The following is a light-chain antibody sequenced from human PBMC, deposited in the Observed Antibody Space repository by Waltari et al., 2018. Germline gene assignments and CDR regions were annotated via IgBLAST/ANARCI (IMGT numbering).Light chain of an antibody. CDR1: SSDIGGYNY. J-gene: IGLJ3*02. Sequence: QSALTQPASVSGSPGQSITISCTGTSSDIGGYNYVSWYQEHPGRAPKLMIFDVSDRPSGVSKRFTGSKSGNTASLTISGLQADDEADYYCSSYTSSGTPWVFGGGTKLTVL. V-gene: IGLV2-14*03. CDR3: SSYTSSGTPWV. CDR2: DVS.